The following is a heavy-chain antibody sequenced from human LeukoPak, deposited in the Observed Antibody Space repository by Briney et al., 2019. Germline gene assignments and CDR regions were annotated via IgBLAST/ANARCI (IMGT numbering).Heavy chain of an antibody. D-gene: IGHD6-13*01. Sequence: GGSLRLSCAASGFTFSSYAMSWVRQAPGKGLEWVSAISGSGGSTYYADSVKGQFTISRDNSKNTLYLQMNSLRAEDTAVYYCAKAGGSNRSYSSSWYYFDYWGQGTLVTVSS. CDR2: ISGSGGST. J-gene: IGHJ4*02. CDR3: AKAGGSNRSYSSSWYYFDY. CDR1: GFTFSSYA. V-gene: IGHV3-23*01.